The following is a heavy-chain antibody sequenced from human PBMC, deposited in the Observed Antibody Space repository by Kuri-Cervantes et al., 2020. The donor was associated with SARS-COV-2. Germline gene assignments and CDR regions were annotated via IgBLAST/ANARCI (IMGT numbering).Heavy chain of an antibody. CDR2: IGTAGDT. J-gene: IGHJ6*02. CDR3: ARDVYSSSSFYYYYGMDV. Sequence: GGSLRPSCAASGFTFSSYDMHWVRQATGKGLEWVSAIGTAGDTYYPGSVKGRFTISRENAKNSLYLQMNSLRAEDTAVYYCARDVYSSSSFYYYYGMDVWGQGTTVTVS. V-gene: IGHV3-13*01. D-gene: IGHD6-13*01. CDR1: GFTFSSYD.